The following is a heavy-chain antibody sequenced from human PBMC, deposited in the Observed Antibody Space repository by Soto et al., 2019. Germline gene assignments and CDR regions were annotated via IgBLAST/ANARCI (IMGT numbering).Heavy chain of an antibody. CDR3: ARGTPTVTNDYYYGMDV. V-gene: IGHV4-59*01. CDR2: IYCSGST. CDR1: GVSISRYY. Sequence: PSETLSLTCTVSGVSISRYYWSWMREPPGKGLEWMGYIYCSGSTNYSPPLTSRLTISVETSKNQFSLKLSSVTAADKAVYYCARGTPTVTNDYYYGMDVWGQGTPVTFS. D-gene: IGHD4-17*01. J-gene: IGHJ6*02.